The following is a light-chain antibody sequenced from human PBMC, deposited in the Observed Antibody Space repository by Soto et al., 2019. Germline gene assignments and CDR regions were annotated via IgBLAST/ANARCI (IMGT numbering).Light chain of an antibody. CDR2: ETS. CDR1: QGIDSY. J-gene: IGKJ4*01. CDR3: QKTRSYPST. V-gene: IGKV1-9*01. Sequence: IQLAQAPSSLSAPVGDGVTITWRASQGIDSYLAWYQQRPGKVPQLLIYETSILQSGVSSRFSGSGSGTDFTLTISSLQAEDFATYYCQKTRSYPSTFGGGTKVDIK.